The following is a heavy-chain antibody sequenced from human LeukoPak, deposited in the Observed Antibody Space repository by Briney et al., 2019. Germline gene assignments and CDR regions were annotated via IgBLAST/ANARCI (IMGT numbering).Heavy chain of an antibody. Sequence: PSETLSLTCTVSGGSISSSSYYWGWIRQPPGKGLEWIGYIYYSGSTNYNPSLKSRVTISVDTSKNQFSLKLSSVTAADTAVYYCARLLLSSLGYGDYQYGYFDYWGQGTLVTVSS. CDR2: IYYSGST. J-gene: IGHJ4*02. D-gene: IGHD4-17*01. V-gene: IGHV4-61*05. CDR3: ARLLLSSLGYGDYQYGYFDY. CDR1: GGSISSSSYY.